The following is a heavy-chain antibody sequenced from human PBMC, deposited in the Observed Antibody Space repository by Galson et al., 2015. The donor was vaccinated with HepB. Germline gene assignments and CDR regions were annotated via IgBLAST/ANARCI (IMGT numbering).Heavy chain of an antibody. CDR2: ISWDSGTT. V-gene: IGHV3-43*01. D-gene: IGHD4-17*01. CDR3: AKGLGYGDYGSDY. J-gene: IGHJ4*02. Sequence: SLRLSCAASGFAFHDYTMHWFRLGPGKGLEWVSLISWDSGTTYYAESLKGRFTISRDNSKNSLFLQMHSLTIEDTAFYYCAKGLGYGDYGSDYWGQGTLVTVSS. CDR1: GFAFHDYT.